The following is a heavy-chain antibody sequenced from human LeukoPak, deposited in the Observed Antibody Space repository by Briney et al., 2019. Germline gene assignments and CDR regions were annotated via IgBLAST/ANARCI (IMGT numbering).Heavy chain of an antibody. V-gene: IGHV3-48*03. CDR3: ARDSIRGLNYFDY. D-gene: IGHD3-16*01. CDR1: GFTFSNYE. J-gene: IGHJ4*02. Sequence: PGGSLRLSCAASGFTFSNYEMNWVRQAPGKGLDWVSYIDTSSSAIHYADSVKGRFTISRDNANNSLYLQMNSLRAEDTAVYYCARDSIRGLNYFDYWGQGTLVTVSS. CDR2: IDTSSSAI.